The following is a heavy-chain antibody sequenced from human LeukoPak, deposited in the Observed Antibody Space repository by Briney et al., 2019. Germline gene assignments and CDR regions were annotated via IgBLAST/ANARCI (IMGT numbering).Heavy chain of an antibody. D-gene: IGHD3/OR15-3a*01. CDR1: GFSFTTFH. Sequence: GASVKVSCKAAGFSFTTFHINWVRQAPGQGPEWMGWVNPDTGNTGLAQKFQGRVTITQKSSETTVYMKLSSLTSEDTAVYYCARRGLVAGIYDLVYGFDLWGQGTMVTVSS. CDR2: VNPDTGNT. J-gene: IGHJ3*01. V-gene: IGHV1-8*03. CDR3: ARRGLVAGIYDLVYGFDL.